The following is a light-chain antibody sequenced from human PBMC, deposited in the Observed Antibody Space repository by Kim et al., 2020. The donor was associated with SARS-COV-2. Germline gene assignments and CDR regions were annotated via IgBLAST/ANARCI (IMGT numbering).Light chain of an antibody. Sequence: DIQMTQSPSSLSASVGDRLTITCRASQGISNHLAWYQQKPGKVPKLLIYAASTLQGGVPSRFSGRGSGTDFTLIITSLQPEDVGSYYCQEYNSAPHTFGQGTKLEI. CDR3: QEYNSAPHT. CDR2: AAS. CDR1: QGISNH. V-gene: IGKV1-27*01. J-gene: IGKJ2*01.